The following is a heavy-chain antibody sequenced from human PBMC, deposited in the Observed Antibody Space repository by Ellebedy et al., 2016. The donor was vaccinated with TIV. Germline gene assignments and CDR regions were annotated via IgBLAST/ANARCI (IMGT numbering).Heavy chain of an antibody. D-gene: IGHD2-2*01. CDR1: GFTFTSYW. CDR3: AGEVPATSLTY. J-gene: IGHJ4*02. Sequence: GGSLRLSCAASGFTFTSYWMHWVRQAPGKELVWVSRIKGDGSSAGYADSVKGRFTISRDEPKSIAYLQMNSLKTEDTAVYYCAGEVPATSLTYWGQGTLVTVSS. CDR2: IKGDGSSA. V-gene: IGHV3-74*01.